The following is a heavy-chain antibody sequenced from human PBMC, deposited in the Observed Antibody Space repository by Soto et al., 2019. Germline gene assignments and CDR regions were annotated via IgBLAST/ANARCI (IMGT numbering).Heavy chain of an antibody. J-gene: IGHJ5*02. CDR2: ISSSSSTI. D-gene: IGHD3-16*01. CDR1: GFTFSSYS. CDR3: ARGKAAGGPGGEDNWFDP. Sequence: EVQLVESGGGLVQPGGSLRLSCAASGFTFSSYSMNWVRQAPGKGLEWVSYISSSSSTIYYADSVKGRFTISRDNAKNSLYLQMNSLRDEDTAVYYCARGKAAGGPGGEDNWFDPWGQGTLVTVSS. V-gene: IGHV3-48*02.